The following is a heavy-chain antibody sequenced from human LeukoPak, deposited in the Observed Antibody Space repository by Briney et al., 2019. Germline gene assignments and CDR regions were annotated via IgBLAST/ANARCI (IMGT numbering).Heavy chain of an antibody. CDR2: TYYSGTT. Sequence: SETLSLTCTVSGGSFSSGNYYWSWIRQPPGEGLEWIGYTYYSGTTNYNPSLKSRVALSIDTSRNQFSLKLSSVTAADTAVYYCARVGYCSGGSCYSVDYWGQGTLVTVSS. CDR3: ARVGYCSGGSCYSVDY. J-gene: IGHJ4*02. V-gene: IGHV4-61*01. D-gene: IGHD2-15*01. CDR1: GGSFSSGNYY.